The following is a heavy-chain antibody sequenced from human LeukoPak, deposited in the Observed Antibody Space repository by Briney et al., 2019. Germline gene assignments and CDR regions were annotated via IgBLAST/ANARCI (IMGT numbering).Heavy chain of an antibody. CDR2: IKQDGSEK. Sequence: PGGSLRLSCAASGFTFSSYWMSWVRQAPGKGLEWVANIKQDGSEKYYVDSVKGRFTISRDNAKNSLYLQMNSLRAEDTAVYSCARGSGSYYGEYYFDYWGQGTLVTVSS. D-gene: IGHD3-10*01. V-gene: IGHV3-7*01. CDR3: ARGSGSYYGEYYFDY. J-gene: IGHJ4*02. CDR1: GFTFSSYW.